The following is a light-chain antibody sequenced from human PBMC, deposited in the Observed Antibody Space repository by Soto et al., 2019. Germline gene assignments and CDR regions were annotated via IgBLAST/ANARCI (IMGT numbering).Light chain of an antibody. CDR2: AAS. CDR3: QQRYSTPWT. V-gene: IGKV1-39*01. J-gene: IGKJ1*01. CDR1: QSISSY. Sequence: DIPMTPSPSSLSPSVGDRVTITCRASQSISSYLNWYQQKPGKAPKLLIYAASSLQSGVPSRFSGSGSGTDFTLTISSLQPEDFATYYCQQRYSTPWTFGQGTKVDIK.